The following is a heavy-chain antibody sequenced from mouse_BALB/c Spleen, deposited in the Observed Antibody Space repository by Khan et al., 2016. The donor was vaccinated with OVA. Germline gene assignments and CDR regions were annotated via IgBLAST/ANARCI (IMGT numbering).Heavy chain of an antibody. J-gene: IGHJ3*01. CDR1: GYTFTNYW. V-gene: IGHV1-7*01. D-gene: IGHD1-1*01. CDR3: VIHGSSSAWFTY. CDR2: INPSTDYT. Sequence: QVQLKQSGAELAKPGASVKMSCKASGYTFTNYWMHWVKQRPGQGLEWIGYINPSTDYTEYNQKFKDKASLTADKSSSTAYMQLTSLTSEDSALYYCVIHGSSSAWFTYWGQGTLVTVSA.